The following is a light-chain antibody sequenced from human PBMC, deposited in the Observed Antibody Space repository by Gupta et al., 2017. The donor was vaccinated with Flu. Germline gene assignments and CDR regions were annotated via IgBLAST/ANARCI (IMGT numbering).Light chain of an antibody. CDR1: ALSVQY. J-gene: IGLJ2*01. V-gene: IGLV3-25*02. CDR2: KGR. CDR3: QSADSSGGSVL. Sequence: SDELTPPPSVSVSPGQTATITCLGNALSVQYGHWHQQKPGQPPMLIIYKGRERPSGIPERFSGSFSGQTVTLTISGVQAEDEGDYYCQSADSSGGSVLFGGGTKLIVL.